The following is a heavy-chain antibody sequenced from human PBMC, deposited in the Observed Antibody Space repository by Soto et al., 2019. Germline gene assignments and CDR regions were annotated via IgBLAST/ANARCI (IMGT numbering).Heavy chain of an antibody. D-gene: IGHD1-20*01. J-gene: IGHJ4*02. CDR1: GGSLSGHY. Sequence: PSETLSLPCAVYGGSLSGHYWSWLRQPPGKGLEWIGEINHLGSTDYNLSLRSRVTISVDRSKNQFSLRLTSVTAADTAVYYCASPQYNWNNPFVYWGQGTQVTVSA. V-gene: IGHV4-34*01. CDR3: ASPQYNWNNPFVY. CDR2: INHLGST.